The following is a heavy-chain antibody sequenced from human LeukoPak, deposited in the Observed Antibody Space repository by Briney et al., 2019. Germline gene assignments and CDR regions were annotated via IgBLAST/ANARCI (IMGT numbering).Heavy chain of an antibody. CDR2: ISSYNDNT. D-gene: IGHD2-2*01. CDR3: ARGASTSCSGCFYYFDY. V-gene: IGHV1-18*01. J-gene: IGHJ4*02. Sequence: GASVKVSCKASGYTFTSYGISWVRQAPGQGLEWMGWISSYNDNTNYAQKLQGRVTMTTDTSTSTAYMELRSLRSDDTAVYYCARGASTSCSGCFYYFDYWGQGTLVTVSS. CDR1: GYTFTSYG.